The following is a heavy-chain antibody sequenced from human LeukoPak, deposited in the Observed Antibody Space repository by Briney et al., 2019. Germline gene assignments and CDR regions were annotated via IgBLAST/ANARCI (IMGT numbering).Heavy chain of an antibody. D-gene: IGHD5-18*01. CDR1: GYTLTELS. CDR2: FDPEDGET. CDR3: ARGMGYSYGHPQGAFDI. J-gene: IGHJ3*02. V-gene: IGHV1-24*01. Sequence: ASVKVSCKVSGYTLTELSMHWVRQAPGKGLEWMGGFDPEDGETIYAQKFQGRVTMTEDTSTDIAYMELSSLRSEDTAVYYCARGMGYSYGHPQGAFDIWGQGTMVTVSS.